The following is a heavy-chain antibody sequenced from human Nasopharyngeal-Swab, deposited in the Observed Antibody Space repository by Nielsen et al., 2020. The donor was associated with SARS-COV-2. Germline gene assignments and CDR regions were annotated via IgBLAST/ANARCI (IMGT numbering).Heavy chain of an antibody. Sequence: GPTLVKPTQTVTRTCTYSGFSLSTSGMCVSGSRQPPGKALEWLARIDWDDEKYDSTSLKTRLTLSKDTSKNQVVLTMTNMDPVDTATYYCARSYSSGWYGGSFDYWGQGTLVTVSS. CDR2: IDWDDEK. CDR1: GFSLSTSGMC. J-gene: IGHJ4*02. V-gene: IGHV2-70*11. CDR3: ARSYSSGWYGGSFDY. D-gene: IGHD6-19*01.